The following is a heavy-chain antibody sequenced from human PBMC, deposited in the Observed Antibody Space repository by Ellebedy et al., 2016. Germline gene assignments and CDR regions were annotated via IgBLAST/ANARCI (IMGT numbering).Heavy chain of an antibody. CDR3: AKDGGGWYDYVWGSYRSPVDS. Sequence: GGSLRLXXSASGFTFITYGIQWVRQAPGKGLEWVAVISYDGNNKFYAESVRGRFAISRDESKNTVYLQMNNLRPEDAAMYYCAKDGGGWYDYVWGSYRSPVDSWGQGTLVAVSP. J-gene: IGHJ4*02. CDR1: GFTFITYG. V-gene: IGHV3-30*18. D-gene: IGHD3-16*02. CDR2: ISYDGNNK.